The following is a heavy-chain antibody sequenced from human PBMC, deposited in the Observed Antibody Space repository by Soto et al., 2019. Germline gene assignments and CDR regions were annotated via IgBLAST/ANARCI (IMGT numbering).Heavy chain of an antibody. CDR3: VKYSSSSGPYYGMDV. D-gene: IGHD6-6*01. Sequence: GGSLRLSCAASGFTFSSYGMHWVRQAPGKGLEWVAVIWYDGSNKYYADSVKGRFTISRDNSKNTLYLQMNSLRAEDTAVYYCVKYSSSSGPYYGMDVWGQGTTVTVSS. CDR1: GFTFSSYG. J-gene: IGHJ6*02. V-gene: IGHV3-33*06. CDR2: IWYDGSNK.